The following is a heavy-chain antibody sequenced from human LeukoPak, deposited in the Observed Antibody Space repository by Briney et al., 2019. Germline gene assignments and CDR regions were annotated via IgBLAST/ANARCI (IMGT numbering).Heavy chain of an antibody. D-gene: IGHD2-21*02. Sequence: KSGGSLRLSCAASGFTFSDYYMSWIRQAPGKGLEWVSYISSSGSTIYYADSVKGRFTISRDNAKNSLYLQMNSLRAEDTAVYYCARAQDCGGDCYTFDYWGQGTLVTVSS. J-gene: IGHJ4*02. CDR3: ARAQDCGGDCYTFDY. CDR2: ISSSGSTI. CDR1: GFTFSDYY. V-gene: IGHV3-11*04.